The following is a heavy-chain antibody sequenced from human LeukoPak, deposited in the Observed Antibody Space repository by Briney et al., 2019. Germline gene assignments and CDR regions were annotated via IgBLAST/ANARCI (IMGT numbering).Heavy chain of an antibody. Sequence: GGSLRLSCAASGFTFSSYWIHWVRQAPGKGLVWVSRINSDGSSTSYADSVKGRFTISRDNAKNTLYLQMNSLRAEDTAVYYCATSPYDYAYYYYYMDVWGKGTTVTVSS. J-gene: IGHJ6*03. CDR3: ATSPYDYAYYYYYMDV. D-gene: IGHD5-12*01. CDR1: GFTFSSYW. V-gene: IGHV3-74*01. CDR2: INSDGSST.